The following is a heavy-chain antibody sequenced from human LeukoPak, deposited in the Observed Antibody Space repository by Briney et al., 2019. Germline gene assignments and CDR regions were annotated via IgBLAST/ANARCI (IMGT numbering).Heavy chain of an antibody. Sequence: SETLSLTCTVSGGSISSSSYYWGWIRQPPGKGLEWVGSIYYSGSTYYNPSLKSRVTISVDTSKNQFSLKLSSVTAADTAVYYCARDLFRSAYNWNPFDYWGQGTLVTVSS. CDR3: ARDLFRSAYNWNPFDY. V-gene: IGHV4-39*07. D-gene: IGHD1-20*01. CDR2: IYYSGST. CDR1: GGSISSSSYY. J-gene: IGHJ4*02.